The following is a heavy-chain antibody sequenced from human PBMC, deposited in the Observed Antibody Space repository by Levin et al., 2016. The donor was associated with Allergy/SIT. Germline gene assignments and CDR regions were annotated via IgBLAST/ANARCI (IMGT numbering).Heavy chain of an antibody. Sequence: LRLSCTVSGGSISSGGYYWSWIRQHPGKGLEWIGYIYYSGSTYYNPSLKSRVTISVDTSKNQFSLKLSSVTAADTAVYYCARGLYYDFWSGFSRYYGMDVWGQGTTVTVSS. J-gene: IGHJ6*02. CDR2: IYYSGST. CDR3: ARGLYYDFWSGFSRYYGMDV. V-gene: IGHV4-31*03. D-gene: IGHD3-3*01. CDR1: GGSISSGGYY.